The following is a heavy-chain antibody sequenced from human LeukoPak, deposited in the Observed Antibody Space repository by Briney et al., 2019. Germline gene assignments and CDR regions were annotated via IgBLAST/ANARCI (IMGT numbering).Heavy chain of an antibody. CDR2: IYYSGST. D-gene: IGHD2-2*01. V-gene: IGHV4-59*04. CDR1: GGSISSYY. Sequence: PSETLSLTCTVSGGSISSYYWSWIRQPPGKGLEWIGSIYYSGSTYYNPSLKSRVTISVDTSKNQFSLKLSSVTAADTAVYYCASRGDIVVVPTATNWFDPWGQGTLVTVSS. CDR3: ASRGDIVVVPTATNWFDP. J-gene: IGHJ5*02.